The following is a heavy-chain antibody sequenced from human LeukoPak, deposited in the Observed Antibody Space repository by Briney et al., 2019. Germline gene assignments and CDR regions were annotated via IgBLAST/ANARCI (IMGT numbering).Heavy chain of an antibody. CDR2: IYYSGST. V-gene: IGHV4-39*01. J-gene: IGHJ4*02. CDR1: GGPISSNNYY. D-gene: IGHD1-26*01. Sequence: WETLSLTCTVSGGPISSNNYYWGWIRQPPGKGLEWIGTIYYSGSTYYNPSLKSRVTISVDTSKNQFSLKLSSVTAADTAVYYCARQGSGNYLSPVNYWGQGTLVTVSS. CDR3: ARQGSGNYLSPVNY.